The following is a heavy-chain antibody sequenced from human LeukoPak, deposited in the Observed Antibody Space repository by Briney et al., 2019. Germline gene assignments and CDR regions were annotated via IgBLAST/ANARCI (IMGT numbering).Heavy chain of an antibody. V-gene: IGHV4-39*01. D-gene: IGHD3-3*01. CDR3: ARRNHYEFWSDPSPFDY. Sequence: SKTLSLTCTVSGGSISSSSYYWGWIRQPPGKGLERIGSIYYSGSTYYNPSLKSRVTISVDTSKNQFSLKLSSVTAADTAVYYCARRNHYEFWSDPSPFDYWGQGTLVTVSS. CDR2: IYYSGST. J-gene: IGHJ4*02. CDR1: GGSISSSSYY.